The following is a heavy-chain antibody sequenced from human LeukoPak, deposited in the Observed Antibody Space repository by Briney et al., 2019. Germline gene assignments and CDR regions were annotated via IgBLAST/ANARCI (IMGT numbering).Heavy chain of an antibody. CDR1: GYTFSSHG. J-gene: IGHJ4*02. V-gene: IGHV1-18*01. Sequence: ASVKVSCKASGYTFSSHGITWVRQAPGQGLERMGWISANNGNTNYAQKLQGRVTVTTDTSTSVAYMELRSLRSDDTAVYYCAREGTAGRYYFDYWGKGTLVTVSS. CDR3: AREGTAGRYYFDY. D-gene: IGHD3-10*01. CDR2: ISANNGNT.